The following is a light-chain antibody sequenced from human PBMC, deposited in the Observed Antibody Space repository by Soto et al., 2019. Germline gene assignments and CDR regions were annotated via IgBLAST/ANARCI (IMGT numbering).Light chain of an antibody. J-gene: IGKJ1*01. CDR2: GAS. CDR3: HQYGGSPRT. V-gene: IGKV3-20*01. Sequence: EIVLTQSPGTLSLSPGERATLSCRASQSVTSNSLSWYQQKPGQAPRLLIYGASSRVTGIPDRFSGSGSGTEFTFTISRLEPEDFAVYYCHQYGGSPRTFGQGTKVEIK. CDR1: QSVTSNS.